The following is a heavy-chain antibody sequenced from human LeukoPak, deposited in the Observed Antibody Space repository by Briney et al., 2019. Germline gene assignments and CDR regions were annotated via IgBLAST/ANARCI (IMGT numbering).Heavy chain of an antibody. CDR3: ARRGSMTYDAFDI. CDR1: GGSISSYY. Sequence: SETLSLTCTVSGGSISSYYWSWIRQPPGKGLEWIGYIYYSGSTNYNPSLKSRVTISVDTSKNQFSLKLSSVTAADTAVYYCARRGSMTYDAFDIWGQGTMVTVSS. CDR2: IYYSGST. V-gene: IGHV4-59*01. J-gene: IGHJ3*02. D-gene: IGHD2-21*02.